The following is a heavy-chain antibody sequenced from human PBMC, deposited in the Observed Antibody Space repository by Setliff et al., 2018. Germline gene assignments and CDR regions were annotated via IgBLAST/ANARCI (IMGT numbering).Heavy chain of an antibody. CDR2: IYYRGDT. CDR3: ARTGTYRYFDY. CDR1: GASLSSGTYY. V-gene: IGHV4-39*01. Sequence: LSLTCTVSGASLSSGTYYWGWIHQPPGKGLEWIGRIYYRGDTYYNASLKGRLTISVDAAQNQFSLRLTSVTAADTAVYYCARTGTYRYFDYWGQGALVTVSS. D-gene: IGHD1-1*01. J-gene: IGHJ4*02.